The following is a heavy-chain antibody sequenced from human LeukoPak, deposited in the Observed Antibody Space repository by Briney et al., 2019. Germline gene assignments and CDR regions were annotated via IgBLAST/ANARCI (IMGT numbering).Heavy chain of an antibody. D-gene: IGHD3-22*01. Sequence: WASVKVSCKASEYTFTDYAINWVRQAPGQGLEWMGWINTNTGNPTYAQGFTGRFVFSLDTSVSTAYLQISSLKAEDTAVYYCARPSGYNNYYDFDYWGQGTLVTVSS. CDR1: EYTFTDYA. CDR3: ARPSGYNNYYDFDY. CDR2: INTNTGNP. V-gene: IGHV7-4-1*02. J-gene: IGHJ4*02.